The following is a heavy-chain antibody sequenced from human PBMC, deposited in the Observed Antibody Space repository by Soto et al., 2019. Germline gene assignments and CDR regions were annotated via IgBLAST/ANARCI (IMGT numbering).Heavy chain of an antibody. CDR3: TRDASRDSSARGWFDP. CDR1: GFTFRSFT. Sequence: PGGSLRLSCAASGFTFRSFTMNWVRQAPGKGLEWVSTISSNSAYIYYTDALRGRFTISRDNAKNSLHLQMNSLRAEVTAVYYCTRDASRDSSARGWFDPWGPGTLVTVSS. V-gene: IGHV3-21*01. J-gene: IGHJ5*02. D-gene: IGHD6-13*01. CDR2: ISSNSAYI.